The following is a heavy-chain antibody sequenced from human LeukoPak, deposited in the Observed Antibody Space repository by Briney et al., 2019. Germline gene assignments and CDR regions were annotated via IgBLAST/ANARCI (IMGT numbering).Heavy chain of an antibody. D-gene: IGHD3-9*01. CDR2: IRYDASTK. J-gene: IGHJ6*03. V-gene: IGHV3-30*02. CDR1: GFTFITYG. CDR3: AKDRTLRYFDYMDV. Sequence: PGRSLRPSCAPSGFTFITYGIHWVRQAPGKGREWVASIRYDASTKNHAATVKGRFTISSANTKTTLYRPMYSLRAEEAAVYYCAKDRTLRYFDYMDVWGKGTTVTVSS.